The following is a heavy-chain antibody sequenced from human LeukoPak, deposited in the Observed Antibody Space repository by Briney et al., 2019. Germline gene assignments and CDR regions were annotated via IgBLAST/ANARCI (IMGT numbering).Heavy chain of an antibody. D-gene: IGHD5-18*01. Sequence: GSLRLSCAASGFTFNSYSMNWVRQAPGKGLEWVSSIKGRFTNSRDNAKNSLYLQMNRLRAEDTAVYYCARASGDSVETATMGSYWGQGTLVTVSS. J-gene: IGHJ4*02. CDR1: GFTFNSYS. V-gene: IGHV3-21*01. CDR3: ARASGDSVETATMGSY. CDR2: I.